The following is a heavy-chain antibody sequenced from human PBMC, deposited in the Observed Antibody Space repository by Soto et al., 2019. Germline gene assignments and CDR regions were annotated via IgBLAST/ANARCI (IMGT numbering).Heavy chain of an antibody. J-gene: IGHJ5*02. CDR1: GFPFNTYA. Sequence: PGGSLRLSCEASGFPFNTYAMTWFRQLPGMGLEWVSTTSIGSNTDFAESVRGRFSVSRDNSKNTLYLQMTNLRAEDAAIYFCAKDLRPGLVVPTKSGFDPWGQGTRVTVSS. CDR2: TSIGSNT. V-gene: IGHV3-23*01. CDR3: AKDLRPGLVVPTKSGFDP. D-gene: IGHD3-10*01.